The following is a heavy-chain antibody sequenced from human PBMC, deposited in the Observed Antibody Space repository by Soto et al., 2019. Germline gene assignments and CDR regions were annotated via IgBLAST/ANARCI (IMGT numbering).Heavy chain of an antibody. CDR3: ARHEFVFEPTVTTRGDAFNI. CDR1: GGSISSSSYY. Sequence: SETLSLTCTVSGGSISSSSYYWGWIRQPPGKGLEWIGSIYYSGSTYYNPSLKSRVTISVDTSKNQFSLKLSSVTAADTAVYYCARHEFVFEPTVTTRGDAFNIWGQGTMVTVSS. CDR2: IYYSGST. D-gene: IGHD4-17*01. J-gene: IGHJ3*02. V-gene: IGHV4-39*01.